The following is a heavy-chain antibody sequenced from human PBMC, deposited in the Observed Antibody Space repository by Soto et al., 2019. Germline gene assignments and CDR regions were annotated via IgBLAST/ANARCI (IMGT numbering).Heavy chain of an antibody. CDR3: ARGDCSSTSCYVLY. CDR1: GGSFSGYY. J-gene: IGHJ4*02. V-gene: IGHV4-34*01. Sequence: SETLSLTCAVYGGSFSGYYWNWIRQPPGKGLEWIGEINDSGSTNYNPSLKSRVTISVDTSKNQFSLKLNSVTAADTAVYYCARGDCSSTSCYVLYWGLGTLVTVSS. D-gene: IGHD2-2*01. CDR2: INDSGST.